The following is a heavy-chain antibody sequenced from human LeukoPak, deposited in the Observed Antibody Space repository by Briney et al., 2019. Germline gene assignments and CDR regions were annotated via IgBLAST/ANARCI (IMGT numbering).Heavy chain of an antibody. J-gene: IGHJ4*02. Sequence: GGSLRPSCAASGFTFSSYWMSWVRQAPGKGLEWIGRIKSKTDGETTNYAEPVRGRFTISRDDSKSAVYLQMNSLKIEDTAVYYCTTDLGTYYHGSQRLIPIDYWGQGTLVTVSS. CDR2: IKSKTDGETT. CDR3: TTDLGTYYHGSQRLIPIDY. V-gene: IGHV3-15*01. CDR1: GFTFSSYW. D-gene: IGHD3-10*01.